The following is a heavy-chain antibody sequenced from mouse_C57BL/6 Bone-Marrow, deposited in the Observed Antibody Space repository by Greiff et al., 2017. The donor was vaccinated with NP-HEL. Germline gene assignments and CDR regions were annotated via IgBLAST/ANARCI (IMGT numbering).Heavy chain of an antibody. D-gene: IGHD1-1*01. CDR3: ARGGDGSSPGAMDY. Sequence: VQLQQSGPELVKPGASVKISCKASGYSFTSYYIHWVKQRPGQGLEWIGWIYPGSGNTKYNEKFKGKATLTADTSSSTAYMQLSSLTSEDSAVYYCARGGDGSSPGAMDYWGQGTSVTVSS. V-gene: IGHV1-66*01. CDR1: GYSFTSYY. J-gene: IGHJ4*01. CDR2: IYPGSGNT.